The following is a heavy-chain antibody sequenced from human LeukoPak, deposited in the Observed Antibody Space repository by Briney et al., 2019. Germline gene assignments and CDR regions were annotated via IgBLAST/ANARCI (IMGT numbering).Heavy chain of an antibody. Sequence: GGSLRLSCAASGFTFSTFAMIWVRQAPGKGLEWVAVISYDGSNKYYADSVKGRFTISRDNAENSLYLQMNSLRAEDTAVYYCARDPYFGELSPHVYYWYMDVWGKGTTVTISS. V-gene: IGHV3-30*03. D-gene: IGHD3-10*01. CDR2: ISYDGSNK. CDR1: GFTFSTFA. CDR3: ARDPYFGELSPHVYYWYMDV. J-gene: IGHJ6*03.